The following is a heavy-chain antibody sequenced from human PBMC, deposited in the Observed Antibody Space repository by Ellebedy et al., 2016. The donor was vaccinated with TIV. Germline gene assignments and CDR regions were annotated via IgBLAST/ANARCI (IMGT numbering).Heavy chain of an antibody. CDR1: GFSFSNYN. V-gene: IGHV3-48*02. D-gene: IGHD4-17*01. Sequence: GESLKISCAASGFSFSNYNMNWVRQAPGKGLEWVSFISSSSGNIFYADSVTGRFISSRDNAKNSLSLQMNSLRDEDTAVYFCARDAPQVGEVATVSHYGMDVWGQGTTVTVSS. CDR3: ARDAPQVGEVATVSHYGMDV. J-gene: IGHJ6*02. CDR2: ISSSSGNI.